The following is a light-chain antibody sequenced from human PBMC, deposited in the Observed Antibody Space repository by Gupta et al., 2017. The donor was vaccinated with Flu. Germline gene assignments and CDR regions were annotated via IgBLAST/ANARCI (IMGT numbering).Light chain of an antibody. CDR3: AAWDDSLGRV. J-gene: IGLJ3*02. V-gene: IGLV1-47*01. Sequence: QSVLTQPPSASGTPGQRVTISCSGSSSNIGSNYVYWYQQLPGTAPKLLIYRNNQRPSGVPDRFSGSKSGTSASLANSGLRSEDEADYYCAAWDDSLGRVFGGGTKLTVL. CDR2: RNN. CDR1: SSNIGSNY.